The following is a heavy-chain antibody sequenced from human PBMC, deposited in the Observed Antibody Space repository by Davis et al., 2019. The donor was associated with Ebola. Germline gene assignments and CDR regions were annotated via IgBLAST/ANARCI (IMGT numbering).Heavy chain of an antibody. D-gene: IGHD6-6*01. V-gene: IGHV4-61*01. J-gene: IGHJ4*02. CDR2: IYYSGST. CDR1: GGSVSSDSYY. Sequence: MPSETLSLTCTVSGGSVSSDSYYWSWIRQPPGKGLEWIGSIYYSGSTNYNPSLKSRVTISVDTSKNLFSLKLSSVTAADTAVYYCASGSIAARRTYYFDYWGQGTLVTVSS. CDR3: ASGSIAARRTYYFDY.